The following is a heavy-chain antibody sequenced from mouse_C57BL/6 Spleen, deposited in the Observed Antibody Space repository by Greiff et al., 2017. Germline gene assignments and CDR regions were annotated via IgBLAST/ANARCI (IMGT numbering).Heavy chain of an antibody. D-gene: IGHD2-3*01. J-gene: IGHJ4*01. CDR2: IHPNSGST. V-gene: IGHV1-64*01. CDR3: ARSYDGYPYYAMDY. Sequence: VQLQQSGAELVKPGASVKLSCKASGYTFTSYWMHWVKQRPGQGLEWIGMIHPNSGSTNYNEKFKSKATLTVDKSSSTAYMQLSSLTSEDSAVYYCARSYDGYPYYAMDYWGQGTSVTVSA. CDR1: GYTFTSYW.